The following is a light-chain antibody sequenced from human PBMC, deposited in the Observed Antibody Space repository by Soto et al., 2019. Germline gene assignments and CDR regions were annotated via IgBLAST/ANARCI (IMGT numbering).Light chain of an antibody. CDR3: QKYSSVPV. Sequence: DIQMTQSPTSLSASVGDRVTITCRASQGIRTFVAWYQQKPGKAPKLLIYAASTLQSGVPSRFSGSGSGTDFTLTINSLQPEDVATYSGQKYSSVPVFGPGTKVEIK. J-gene: IGKJ3*01. CDR2: AAS. V-gene: IGKV1-27*01. CDR1: QGIRTF.